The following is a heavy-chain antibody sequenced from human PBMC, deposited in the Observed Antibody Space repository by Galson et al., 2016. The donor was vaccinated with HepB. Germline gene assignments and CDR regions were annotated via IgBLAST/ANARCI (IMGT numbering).Heavy chain of an antibody. V-gene: IGHV3-23*01. CDR2: ITGGGGTT. CDR3: AKALAPYCSGGSCFRGFDS. Sequence: SLRLSCAASGFIFSIYAMNWVRQAPGKGLELVSGITGGGGTTHYADSVKGRFTISRDNSKSTLYLQMNSLGAEDTAIYYCAKALAPYCSGGSCFRGFDSWGRGTLVTVSS. CDR1: GFIFSIYA. J-gene: IGHJ4*02. D-gene: IGHD4-23*01.